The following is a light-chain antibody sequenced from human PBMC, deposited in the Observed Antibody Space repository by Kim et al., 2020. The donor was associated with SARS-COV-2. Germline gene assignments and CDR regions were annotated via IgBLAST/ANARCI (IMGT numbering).Light chain of an antibody. J-gene: IGLJ3*02. CDR1: ISTISSYNY. Sequence: GTSVTISCTGTISTISSYNYVPWHQQHPGQAPKLMIYDVNKRPSGISSRFSGSKSGSTASLTISGLQSEDEADYYCSSFTTRSTLVFGGGTKVTVL. CDR2: DVN. V-gene: IGLV2-14*03. CDR3: SSFTTRSTLV.